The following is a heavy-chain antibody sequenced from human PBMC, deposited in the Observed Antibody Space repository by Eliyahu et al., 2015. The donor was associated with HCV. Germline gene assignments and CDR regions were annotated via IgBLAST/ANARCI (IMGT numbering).Heavy chain of an antibody. CDR1: AHPFPKYA. CDR3: ASWAGSTDLGGFYFDY. CDR2: INVYKGNN. Sequence: QVQLXQSGGEVKKPGASVKVSCKASAHPFPKYAIHCAGQRLEWMGWINVYKGNNGNLQKFQGRVTFTRDTSASTAYMELSSLRSEDTAVYSCASWAGSTDLGGFYFDYWGQGTQVTVSS. J-gene: IGHJ4*02. D-gene: IGHD1-7*01. V-gene: IGHV1-3*01.